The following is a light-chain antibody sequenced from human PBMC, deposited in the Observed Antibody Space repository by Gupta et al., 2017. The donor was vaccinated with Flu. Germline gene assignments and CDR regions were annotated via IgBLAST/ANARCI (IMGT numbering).Light chain of an antibody. Sequence: TITISCSGSSTDIGSNNVDWYQQDPGATPHLIIYSNDKRRSGGPDRFSGAKYATSAALAISGRKAEDEAAYFCASWYDSRDGPVFGGGTKLTVL. V-gene: IGLV1-44*01. CDR2: SND. CDR3: ASWYDSRDGPV. CDR1: STDIGSNN. J-gene: IGLJ2*01.